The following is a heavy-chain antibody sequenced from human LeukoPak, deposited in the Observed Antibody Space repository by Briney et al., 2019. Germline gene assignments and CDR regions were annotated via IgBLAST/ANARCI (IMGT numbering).Heavy chain of an antibody. CDR2: INPNSGGT. CDR3: AREGFSSGGSCYQY. CDR1: GYTFTGYY. Sequence: EASVKVSCKASGYTFTGYYMHWVRQAPGQGLEWMGWINPNSGGTNYAQKFQGRVTMTRDTSISTAYMELSRLRSDDTAVYYCAREGFSSGGSCYQYWGQGTLVTVSS. V-gene: IGHV1-2*02. D-gene: IGHD2-15*01. J-gene: IGHJ4*02.